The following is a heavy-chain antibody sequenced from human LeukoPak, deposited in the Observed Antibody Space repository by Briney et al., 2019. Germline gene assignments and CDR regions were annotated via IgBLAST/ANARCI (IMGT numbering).Heavy chain of an antibody. CDR2: IIPIFGTA. J-gene: IGHJ5*02. CDR1: GGTFSSYA. V-gene: IGHV1-69*05. Sequence: SVKVSCKASGGTFSSYAISWVRQAPGQGLEWMGGIIPIFGTANYAQKFQGRVTITTDESTSTAYMELSSLRSEDTAVYYCARNRRNIVVVPAATPVNWFDPWGQGTLVTVSS. D-gene: IGHD2-2*01. CDR3: ARNRRNIVVVPAATPVNWFDP.